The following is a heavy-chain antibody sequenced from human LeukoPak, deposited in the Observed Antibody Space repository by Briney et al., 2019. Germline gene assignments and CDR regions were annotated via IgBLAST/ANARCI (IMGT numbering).Heavy chain of an antibody. CDR1: GLTFNTYW. CDR3: ATISRSVSYHFDY. CDR2: INGDGSST. V-gene: IGHV3-74*01. D-gene: IGHD1-26*01. J-gene: IGHJ4*02. Sequence: GGSLRLSCAASGLTFNTYWMHWVRQAPGKELVWVSRINGDGSSTDYADSVKGRFIISRDNAKNTLYLQMNSLRAEDTSVYYCATISRSVSYHFDYWGQGTLVTVSS.